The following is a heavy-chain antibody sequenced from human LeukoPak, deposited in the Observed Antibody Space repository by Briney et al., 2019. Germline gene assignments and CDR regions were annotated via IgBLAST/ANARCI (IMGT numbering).Heavy chain of an antibody. CDR2: IYYSGST. J-gene: IGHJ4*02. V-gene: IGHV4-39*01. CDR3: ARREEETYYDILTGYYDY. Sequence: SETLSLTCTVSGGSISSSSYYWGWIRQPPGKGLEWIGSIYYSGSTYYSPSLKSRVTISVDTSKNQFSLKLSSVTAADTAVYYCARREEETYYDILTGYYDYWGQGTLVTVSS. CDR1: GGSISSSSYY. D-gene: IGHD3-9*01.